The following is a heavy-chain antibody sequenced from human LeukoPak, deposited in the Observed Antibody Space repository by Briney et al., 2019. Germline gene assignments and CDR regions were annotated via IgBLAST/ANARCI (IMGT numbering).Heavy chain of an antibody. V-gene: IGHV4-38-2*02. CDR1: GYSISTGYY. CDR3: ARGWLPHYFDY. J-gene: IGHJ4*02. D-gene: IGHD5-18*01. Sequence: SETLSLTCTVSGYSISTGYYWDWIRQPPGKGLEWIGTFYHGGSTYYNPSLKSRVTISVDTSKNQFSLNLTSVTAADTAVYYCARGWLPHYFDYWGQGTLVTVSS. CDR2: FYHGGST.